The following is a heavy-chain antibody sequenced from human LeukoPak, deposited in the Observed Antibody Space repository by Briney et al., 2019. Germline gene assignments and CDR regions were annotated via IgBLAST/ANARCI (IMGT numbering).Heavy chain of an antibody. J-gene: IGHJ4*02. CDR2: IKEDGSEK. Sequence: GGSLRLSCAASGFNFSGYWMTWVRQAPGKGLEWVANIKEDGSEKHYVDSVKGRFTISRDNAKNSLYLEMNTLRLEDTAVYYRAVTIAVGYWGQGSLVTVSS. V-gene: IGHV3-7*01. CDR3: AVTIAVGY. D-gene: IGHD6-19*01. CDR1: GFNFSGYW.